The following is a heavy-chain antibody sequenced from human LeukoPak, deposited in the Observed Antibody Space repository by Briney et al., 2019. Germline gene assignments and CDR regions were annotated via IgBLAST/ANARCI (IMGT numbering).Heavy chain of an antibody. Sequence: GGSRRLSCSASGFTFNTYAMHWVRQAPGKGLEYVSSISGNGGTTDYADSVKGRFTISRDNSKNTLYLQMSSLRAEDTAVYFCVTQGDGYYSGPFDFWGQGTLVTVSS. J-gene: IGHJ4*02. D-gene: IGHD3-22*01. V-gene: IGHV3-64D*06. CDR3: VTQGDGYYSGPFDF. CDR2: ISGNGGTT. CDR1: GFTFNTYA.